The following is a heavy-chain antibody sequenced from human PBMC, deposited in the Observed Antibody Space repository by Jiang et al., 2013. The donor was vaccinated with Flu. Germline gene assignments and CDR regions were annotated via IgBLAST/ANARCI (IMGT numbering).Heavy chain of an antibody. Sequence: SGAEVKKPGASVKISCKASGYTFTSYYMHWVRQAPGQGLEWMGIINPSGGSTSYAQKFQGRVTMTRDTSTSTVYMELSSLRSEDTAVYYCTRGDQVGATTSGMIDYWGQGTLVTVSS. D-gene: IGHD1-26*01. CDR3: TRGDQVGATTSGMIDY. J-gene: IGHJ4*02. CDR2: INPSGGST. CDR1: GYTFTSYY. V-gene: IGHV1-46*03.